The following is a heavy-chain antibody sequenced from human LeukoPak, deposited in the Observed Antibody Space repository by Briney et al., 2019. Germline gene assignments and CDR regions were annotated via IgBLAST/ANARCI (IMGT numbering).Heavy chain of an antibody. CDR2: IKSDAGST. Sequence: GGSLRLSCAASGFTFSGYWMHWVRQAPGKGLVWVSRIKSDAGSTDYADSVKGRFTISRDNAKNTLHLQMNSLRAQDTAVYYCAKDIGYGSGSLETWGQGTLVTVSS. J-gene: IGHJ5*02. D-gene: IGHD3-10*01. CDR1: GFTFSGYW. CDR3: AKDIGYGSGSLET. V-gene: IGHV3-74*01.